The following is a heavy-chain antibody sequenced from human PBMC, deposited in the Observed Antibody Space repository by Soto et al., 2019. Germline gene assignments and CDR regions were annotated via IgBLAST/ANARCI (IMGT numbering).Heavy chain of an antibody. CDR1: GFPVNSGSYY. CDR3: ARDDGGYYGDSPREKDY. D-gene: IGHD4-17*01. Sequence: PSETLSLTCTVSGFPVNSGSYYWSWIRQPPGKELEWIGYVYYSGSTNYNPSLKGRVTISLDTSKNQFSLQLTSVTAADTAVYYCARDDGGYYGDSPREKDYWGQGTLVTVSS. V-gene: IGHV4-61*01. J-gene: IGHJ4*02. CDR2: VYYSGST.